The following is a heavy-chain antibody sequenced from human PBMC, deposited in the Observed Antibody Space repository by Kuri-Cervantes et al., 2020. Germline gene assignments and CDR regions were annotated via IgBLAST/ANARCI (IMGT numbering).Heavy chain of an antibody. V-gene: IGHV3-48*01. Sequence: GESLKISCAASGFTFSSYGMNWVRQAPGKGLEWVSYISSSSSTIYYADSVKGRFTISRDNAKNSLYLQMNSLRAEDTAVYYCARDVGGGVVASPHWYFDLWGRGTLVTVSS. CDR3: ARDVGGGVVASPHWYFDL. J-gene: IGHJ2*01. D-gene: IGHD2-8*02. CDR1: GFTFSSYG. CDR2: ISSSSSTI.